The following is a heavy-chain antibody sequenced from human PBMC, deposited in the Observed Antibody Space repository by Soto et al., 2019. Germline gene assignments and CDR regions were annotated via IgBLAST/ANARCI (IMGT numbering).Heavy chain of an antibody. CDR1: GGPINSPDYY. CDR3: ARGISKYSSWYEPHTWFDA. V-gene: IGHV4-30-4*01. Sequence: HVQLQESGPGLVKPSQTLSLTCNVSGGPINSPDYYWTWIRQSPGKGLEWIGYLYFNGGTQYNPSLRTPISMSLDTSKKHFSLKMRSVTGGDTAVYYCARGISKYSSWYEPHTWFDAWGQGALVTVSS. J-gene: IGHJ5*02. D-gene: IGHD6-13*01. CDR2: LYFNGGT.